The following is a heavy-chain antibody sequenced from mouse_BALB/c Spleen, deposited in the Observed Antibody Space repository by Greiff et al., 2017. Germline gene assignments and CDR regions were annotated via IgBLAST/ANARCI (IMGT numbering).Heavy chain of an antibody. CDR2: IWAGGST. J-gene: IGHJ3*01. CDR3: ARDEDYDEAY. Sequence: VKLMEPGPGLVAPSQSLSITCTVSGFSLTSYGVHWVRQPPGKGLEWLGVIWAGGSTNYNSALMSRLSISKDNSKSQVFLKMNSLQTDDTAMYYCARDEDYDEAYWGQGTLVTVSA. D-gene: IGHD2-4*01. CDR1: GFSLTSYG. V-gene: IGHV2-9*02.